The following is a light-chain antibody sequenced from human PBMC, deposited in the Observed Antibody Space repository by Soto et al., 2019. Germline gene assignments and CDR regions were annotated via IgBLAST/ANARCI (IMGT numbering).Light chain of an antibody. CDR3: QKHDSAPLT. V-gene: IGKV1-27*01. CDR2: AAS. J-gene: IGKJ4*01. CDR1: QDIRKD. Sequence: IQLTQSPSSLSASVGDRVTVTCRASQDIRKDLAWYQHKPGKVPKLLIYAASTLQSGVPSRFSGSGSGTDFTLTISSLQPEDVATYYCQKHDSAPLTFGGGTKVDIK.